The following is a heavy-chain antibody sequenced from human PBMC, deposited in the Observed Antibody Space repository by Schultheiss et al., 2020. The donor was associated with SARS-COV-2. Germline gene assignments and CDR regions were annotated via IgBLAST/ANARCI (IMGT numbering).Heavy chain of an antibody. CDR2: IRSKAYGGTT. V-gene: IGHV3-49*04. CDR1: GFTFSSYA. CDR3: TRALRSAAGRPPSDH. Sequence: GGSLRLSCAASGFTFSSYAMSWVRQAPGKGLEWVGFIRSKAYGGTTEYAASVKGRFTISRDDSKSIAYLQMNSLKTEDTAVYYCTRALRSAAGRPPSDHWGQGTLVTVSS. D-gene: IGHD6-13*01. J-gene: IGHJ4*02.